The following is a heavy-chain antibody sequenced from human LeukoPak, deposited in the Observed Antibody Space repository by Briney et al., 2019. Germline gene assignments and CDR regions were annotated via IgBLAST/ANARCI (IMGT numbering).Heavy chain of an antibody. CDR3: ARTGEQWPRYYFDY. D-gene: IGHD6-19*01. Sequence: SETLSLTCTVSGGSISSYYWSWIRQPPGKGLEWIGYIYYSGSTNYNPSLKSRVTISVDTSKNQFSLKLSSVTAADTAVYYCARTGEQWPRYYFDYWGQGTLVTVSS. V-gene: IGHV4-59*01. CDR2: IYYSGST. J-gene: IGHJ4*02. CDR1: GGSISSYY.